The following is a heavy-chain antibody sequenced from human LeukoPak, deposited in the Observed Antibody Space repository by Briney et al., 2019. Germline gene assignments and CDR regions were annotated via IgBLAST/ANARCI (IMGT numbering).Heavy chain of an antibody. Sequence: ASVKVSCKASGYTFTSYGISWVRQAPGQGLEWMGWISAYNGNTNYAQKLQGRVTMTTDTSTSTAYMELRSLRSDDTAVYYCARVDCSGGSCYSDFDYWGQGTLATVSS. D-gene: IGHD2-15*01. CDR3: ARVDCSGGSCYSDFDY. J-gene: IGHJ4*02. CDR1: GYTFTSYG. V-gene: IGHV1-18*01. CDR2: ISAYNGNT.